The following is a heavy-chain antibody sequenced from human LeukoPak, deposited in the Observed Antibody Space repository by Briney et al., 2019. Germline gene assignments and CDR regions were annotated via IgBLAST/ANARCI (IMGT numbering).Heavy chain of an antibody. V-gene: IGHV1-2*04. CDR3: ARDWVVAPSYYYYSYVWTS. Sequence: ASVKVSCKASGYTFTGYYMHWVRQAPGQGLEWMGWINPNSGGTNYAQKFQGWVTMTRDTSISTAYMELSRLRSDDTAVYYCARDWVVAPSYYYYSYVWTSGAKGPRSPSP. J-gene: IGHJ6*02. D-gene: IGHD5-12*01. CDR2: INPNSGGT. CDR1: GYTFTGYY.